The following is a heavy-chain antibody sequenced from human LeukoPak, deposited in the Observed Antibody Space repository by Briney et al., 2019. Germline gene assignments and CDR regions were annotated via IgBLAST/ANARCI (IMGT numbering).Heavy chain of an antibody. CDR1: GGTFISYA. Sequence: SVKVSCKASGGTFISYAISWVRQAPGQGLEWMGRIIPILGIANYAQKFQGRVTITADKSTSTAYMELSSLRSEDTAVYYCARTHSGSNKDYWGQGTTVTVSS. J-gene: IGHJ4*03. CDR2: IIPILGIA. CDR3: ARTHSGSNKDY. V-gene: IGHV1-69*04. D-gene: IGHD1-26*01.